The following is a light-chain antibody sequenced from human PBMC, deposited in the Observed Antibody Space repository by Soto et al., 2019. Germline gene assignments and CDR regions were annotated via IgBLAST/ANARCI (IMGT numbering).Light chain of an antibody. V-gene: IGKV1-9*01. CDR1: QGISSY. CDR3: QQLNSYPNT. Sequence: DIQFTQSPSFLSASVGDRVTITCRASQGISSYLACYQQKPGKAPKLLIYAASTLQSGVPSRFGGSGSGTEFTLTISNLQPEDFATYYCQQLNSYPNTFGQGTKLEIK. CDR2: AAS. J-gene: IGKJ2*01.